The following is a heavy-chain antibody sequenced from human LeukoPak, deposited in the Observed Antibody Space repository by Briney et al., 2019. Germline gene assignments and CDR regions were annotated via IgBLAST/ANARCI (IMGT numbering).Heavy chain of an antibody. CDR2: ISDNGGNT. V-gene: IGHV3-23*01. J-gene: IGHJ4*02. CDR3: ARDPDYTNSFDY. Sequence: AGGSLRLSCAASGFTFPNYVMSWVRQAPGRGLEWVSSISDNGGNTYYADSVKGRFTISRDNSKNSLFLQMNSLRAEDTAVYHCARDPDYTNSFDYWGQGTLVTVSS. CDR1: GFTFPNYV. D-gene: IGHD4-11*01.